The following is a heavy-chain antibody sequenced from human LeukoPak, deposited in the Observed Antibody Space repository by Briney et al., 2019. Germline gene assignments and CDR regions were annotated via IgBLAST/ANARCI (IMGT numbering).Heavy chain of an antibody. CDR1: GASISSGTYS. J-gene: IGHJ5*02. CDR3: ARGDGSGSGRWFDP. CDR2: IYHTGST. D-gene: IGHD3-10*01. V-gene: IGHV4-30-2*01. Sequence: SETLSLTCTVSGASISSGTYSWSWIRQPPGEGLEWIGYIYHTGSTYYNPSLKGRVTISVDRSKNQFSLNLNFVTAADTALYYCARGDGSGSGRWFDPWGQGILITVSS.